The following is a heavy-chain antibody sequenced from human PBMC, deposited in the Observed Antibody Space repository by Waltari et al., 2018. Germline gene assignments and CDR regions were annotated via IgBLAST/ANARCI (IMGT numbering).Heavy chain of an antibody. Sequence: QVQLVQSGAEVKKPGASVKVSCKASGYTFTGYYMHWVRQAPGQGLEWMGWINPNSGGTNDAQKFQGRVTMTRDTSISTAYMELSRLRSDDTAVYYCARVGCSSTSCYADYFDYWGQGTLVTVSS. D-gene: IGHD2-2*01. CDR1: GYTFTGYY. J-gene: IGHJ4*02. V-gene: IGHV1-2*02. CDR2: INPNSGGT. CDR3: ARVGCSSTSCYADYFDY.